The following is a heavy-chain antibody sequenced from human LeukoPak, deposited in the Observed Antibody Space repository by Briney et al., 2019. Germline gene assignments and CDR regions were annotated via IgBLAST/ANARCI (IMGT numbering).Heavy chain of an antibody. V-gene: IGHV4-34*01. CDR3: ARGSIAARPRWFDP. CDR2: INHSGST. D-gene: IGHD6-6*01. CDR1: GGSFSGYY. Sequence: SETLCLTCAVYGGSFSGYYWSWIRQPPGKGLEWIGEINHSGSTNYNPSLKSRVTISVDTSKNQFSLKLSSVTAADTAVYYCARGSIAARPRWFDPWGQGTLVTVSS. J-gene: IGHJ5*02.